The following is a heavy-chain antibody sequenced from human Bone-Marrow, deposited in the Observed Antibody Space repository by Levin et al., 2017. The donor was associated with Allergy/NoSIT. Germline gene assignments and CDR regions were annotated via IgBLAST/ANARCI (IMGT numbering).Heavy chain of an antibody. J-gene: IGHJ3*02. V-gene: IGHV1-18*01. CDR2: ISAYNGNT. Sequence: GESLKISCKASGYTFTSYGISWMRQAPGQGLEWMGWISAYNGNTNYAQKLQGRVTMTTDTSTSTAYMELRSLRSGDTAVYYCARDCSGATCYSRGAFDIWGQGTMVTVSS. CDR1: GYTFTSYG. CDR3: ARDCSGATCYSRGAFDI. D-gene: IGHD2-15*01.